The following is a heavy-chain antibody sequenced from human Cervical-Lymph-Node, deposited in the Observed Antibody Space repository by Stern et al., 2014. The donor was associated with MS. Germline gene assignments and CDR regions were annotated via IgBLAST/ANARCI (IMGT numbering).Heavy chain of an antibody. CDR3: ARRVSRWLAFDI. V-gene: IGHV4-39*01. Sequence: QLQLQESGPGLVKPSETLSLTCTVSGGSISSSSYYWGWIRQPPGKGLEWIGSIYYSGSTYYNPSLQSRVTISVDTSKNHFSLKLSSVTAADTAVYYCARRVSRWLAFDIWGQGTMVTVSS. CDR1: GGSISSSSYY. D-gene: IGHD5-24*01. J-gene: IGHJ3*02. CDR2: IYYSGST.